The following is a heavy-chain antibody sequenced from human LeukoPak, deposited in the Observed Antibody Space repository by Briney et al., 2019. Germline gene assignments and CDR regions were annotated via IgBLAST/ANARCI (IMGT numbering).Heavy chain of an antibody. Sequence: GGSLRLSCVGSGLTFSDAWMSWVRQAPGKGLEWVGRIKSKSDGGTIDYAAPVKGRFTISRDDSRNTLYLQMNSLKTEDTAVYYCTTRRQDGWWGQGTLVTVS. CDR1: GLTFSDAW. D-gene: IGHD2-15*01. V-gene: IGHV3-15*01. J-gene: IGHJ4*02. CDR2: IKSKSDGGTI. CDR3: TTRRQDGW.